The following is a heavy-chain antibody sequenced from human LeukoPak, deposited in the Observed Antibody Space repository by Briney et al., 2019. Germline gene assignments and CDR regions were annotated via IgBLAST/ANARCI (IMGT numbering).Heavy chain of an antibody. D-gene: IGHD6-13*01. CDR2: IYSGGST. Sequence: PGRSLRLSCAASGFTVSSNYMSWVRQAPGKGLEWVSVIYSGGSTYYADSVKGRFTISRDNSKNTLYLQMNSLRAEDTAVYYCARDLRAAGYYYYGMDVWGQGTTVTVSS. V-gene: IGHV3-53*01. CDR1: GFTVSSNY. CDR3: ARDLRAAGYYYYGMDV. J-gene: IGHJ6*02.